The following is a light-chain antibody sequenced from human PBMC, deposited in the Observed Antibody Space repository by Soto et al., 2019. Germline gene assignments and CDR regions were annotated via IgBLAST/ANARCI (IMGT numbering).Light chain of an antibody. CDR3: QQFRNWPWT. CDR1: QSVSSY. CDR2: DTS. V-gene: IGKV3D-15*01. Sequence: EIVLTQSPATLSLSPGERATLSFRASQSVSSYLAWYQHKPGQTPRLLIYDTSTRATGIPARISGSGSGTEFTLTISSLQSEDFAVYYCQQFRNWPWTFGQGTKVDI. J-gene: IGKJ1*01.